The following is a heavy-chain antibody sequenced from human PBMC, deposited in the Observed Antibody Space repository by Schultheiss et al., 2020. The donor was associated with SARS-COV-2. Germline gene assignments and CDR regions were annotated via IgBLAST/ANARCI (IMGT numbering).Heavy chain of an antibody. D-gene: IGHD3-10*01. Sequence: ASVKVSCKASGYTFTSYAVNWVRQAPGQRLEWMGWINGGNGNTEYSQKFQDRITITRDTSASTSYMELSSLRSEDTAVYYCARAGLELNNWFGPWGQGTLVTVSS. CDR3: ARAGLELNNWFGP. CDR2: INGGNGNT. V-gene: IGHV1-3*01. CDR1: GYTFTSYA. J-gene: IGHJ5*02.